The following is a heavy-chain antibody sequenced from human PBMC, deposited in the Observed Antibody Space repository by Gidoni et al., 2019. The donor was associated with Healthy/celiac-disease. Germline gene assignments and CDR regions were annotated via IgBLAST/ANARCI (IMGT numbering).Heavy chain of an antibody. CDR2: IYHRGST. J-gene: IGHJ5*02. V-gene: IGHV4-38-2*02. CDR3: ARAPSVAGRFDP. CDR1: GYSISSGYY. Sequence: QVQLQESGPGLVKPSETLSLTCTVSGYSISSGYYWGWIRQPPGKGLEWIGSIYHRGSTYYNPSLKSRVTISVDTSKNQFSLKLSSVTAADTAVYYCARAPSVAGRFDPWGQGTLVTVSS. D-gene: IGHD6-19*01.